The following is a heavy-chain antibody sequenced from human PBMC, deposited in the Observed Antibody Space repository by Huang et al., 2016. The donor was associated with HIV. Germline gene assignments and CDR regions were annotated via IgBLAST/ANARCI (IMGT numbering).Heavy chain of an antibody. Sequence: QLQLQESGPGQVKPSETLSLTCTVSGDSISSTNYYWGWIRQSPGKGREWVGSVYHRGGTNCNPSLKSPVTLSVDTSRNQFSLRLNSVTAADTAVYYCASQHIGAAATWFWGRGTQVAVSS. CDR1: GDSISSTNYY. CDR3: ASQHIGAAATWF. CDR2: VYHRGGT. V-gene: IGHV4-39*01. J-gene: IGHJ4*02. D-gene: IGHD6-13*01.